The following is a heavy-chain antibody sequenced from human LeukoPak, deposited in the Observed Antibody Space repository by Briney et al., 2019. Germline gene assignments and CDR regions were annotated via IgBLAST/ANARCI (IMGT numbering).Heavy chain of an antibody. CDR3: AKRITVSAGYYLDS. Sequence: PGGSLRLSCVGSGFSFSSFAMSWVRQAPGKGLEWVSTISGGGSYTYFADSVKGRFTVSRDDSKSMHFLQMNSLRPEDTALYFCAKRITVSAGYYLDSWAGEPWSPSPQ. D-gene: IGHD6-19*01. J-gene: IGHJ4*02. V-gene: IGHV3-23*01. CDR2: ISGGGSYT. CDR1: GFSFSSFA.